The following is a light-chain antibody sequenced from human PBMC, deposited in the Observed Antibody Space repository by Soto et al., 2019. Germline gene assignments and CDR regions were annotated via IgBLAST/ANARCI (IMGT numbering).Light chain of an antibody. CDR2: KAS. J-gene: IGKJ1*01. Sequence: IQMTQSPSSLSASVGDRVTITCRASQSIGSWLAWYQQQPGRAPKLLIHKASTLQSGVPSRFSGSGSGTEFTLTISSLQPDDFATYYCQQYKTYSRTFGLGTKVDIK. V-gene: IGKV1-5*03. CDR1: QSIGSW. CDR3: QQYKTYSRT.